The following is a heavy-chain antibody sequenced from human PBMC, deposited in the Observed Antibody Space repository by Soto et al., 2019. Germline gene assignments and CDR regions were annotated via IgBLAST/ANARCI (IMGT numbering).Heavy chain of an antibody. D-gene: IGHD3-10*01. CDR1: GFTFSSYG. V-gene: IGHV3-30*18. CDR3: AKIGPNGSVDY. Sequence: PGGSLRLSCAASGFTFSSYGMHWVRQAPGKGLEWVAVISYDGGNKYYADSVKGRFTISRDNSKNTLYLQMNSLRAEDTAVYYCAKIGPNGSVDYWGQGTLVTVSS. CDR2: ISYDGGNK. J-gene: IGHJ4*02.